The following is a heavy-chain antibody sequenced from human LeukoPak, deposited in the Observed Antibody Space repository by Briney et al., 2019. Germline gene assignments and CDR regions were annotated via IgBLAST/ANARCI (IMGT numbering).Heavy chain of an antibody. D-gene: IGHD1-26*01. CDR2: INPNSGGT. Sequence: ASVKVSCKASGYTFTGYYMHWVRQAPGQGLEWMGWINPNSGGTNYAQKFQGWVTMTRDTSISTAYMELSRLRSDDTAVYYCAREGGATGSYNYYGMDVWGQGTTVTVSS. CDR3: AREGGATGSYNYYGMDV. V-gene: IGHV1-2*04. CDR1: GYTFTGYY. J-gene: IGHJ6*02.